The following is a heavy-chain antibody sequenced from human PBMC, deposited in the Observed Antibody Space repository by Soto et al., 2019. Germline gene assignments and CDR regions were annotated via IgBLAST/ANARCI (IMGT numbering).Heavy chain of an antibody. J-gene: IGHJ4*02. V-gene: IGHV3-23*01. CDR1: GFICSSYD. D-gene: IGHD1-26*01. CDR2: VSIGGST. Sequence: GGSLRLSCAVSGFICSSYDMSWVRQAPGKGLEWVAGVSIGGSTHYADSVRGRFTISRDNSKNTLSLQMNSLTAEDTAVYFCAKRRGAGGNFDYWGQGALVTVSS. CDR3: AKRRGAGGNFDY.